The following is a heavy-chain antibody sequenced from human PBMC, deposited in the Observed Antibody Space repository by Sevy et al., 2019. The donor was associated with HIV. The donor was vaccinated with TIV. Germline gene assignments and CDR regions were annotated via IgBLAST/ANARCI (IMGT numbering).Heavy chain of an antibody. J-gene: IGHJ4*02. CDR3: VRAIQLAPSY. Sequence: GGSLRLSCAASGFTFSSYAMSWVRQAPGKGLEWVSAISGSGGSTYYADSVKGRFTISRDTAKNSVFLQMTSLRAEDTDVYYCVRAIQLAPSYWGQGMLVTVSS. D-gene: IGHD1-1*01. CDR2: ISGSGGST. CDR1: GFTFSSYA. V-gene: IGHV3-23*01.